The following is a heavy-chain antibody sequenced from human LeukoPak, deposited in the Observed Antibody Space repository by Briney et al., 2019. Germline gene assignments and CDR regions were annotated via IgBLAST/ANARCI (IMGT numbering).Heavy chain of an antibody. Sequence: GGSLRLSCAASGFTVSSIYMSWVRQAPGKGLEWVSAISGSGGSTYYADSVKGRITISRDNSKNTLYLQMNSLRAEDTAVYYCAKDLYRSGAERYLDYWGQGTLVTVSS. CDR2: ISGSGGST. J-gene: IGHJ4*02. D-gene: IGHD6-19*01. CDR3: AKDLYRSGAERYLDY. CDR1: GFTVSSIY. V-gene: IGHV3-23*01.